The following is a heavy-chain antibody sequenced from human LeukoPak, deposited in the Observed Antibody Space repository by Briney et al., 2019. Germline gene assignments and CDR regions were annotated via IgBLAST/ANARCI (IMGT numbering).Heavy chain of an antibody. V-gene: IGHV4-38-2*02. J-gene: IGHJ4*02. CDR1: GYSIRSGYY. CDR3: ARDRNNFDY. D-gene: IGHD1/OR15-1a*01. Sequence: SETLSLTCAVSGYSIRSGYYWGWIRQPPGKGLEWIGSIYHSGSTYYNPSLKSRVTISVDTSKNQFSLKLSSVTAADTAVYYCARDRNNFDYWGQGTLVTVSS. CDR2: IYHSGST.